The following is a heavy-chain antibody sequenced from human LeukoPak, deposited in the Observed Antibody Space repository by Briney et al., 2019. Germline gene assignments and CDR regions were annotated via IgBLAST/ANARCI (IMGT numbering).Heavy chain of an antibody. CDR2: INPSGSIT. Sequence: ASVKVSCKASGYTFTSYYMHSVRQAPGQGLEWMGIINPSGSITSYAQKFQARVTMTSHTSTSTVYMELSRLRSEDTAVYYCARGISLNGYSIERWFDPWGQGTLVTVSS. V-gene: IGHV1-46*01. D-gene: IGHD4-11*01. J-gene: IGHJ5*02. CDR3: ARGISLNGYSIERWFDP. CDR1: GYTFTSYY.